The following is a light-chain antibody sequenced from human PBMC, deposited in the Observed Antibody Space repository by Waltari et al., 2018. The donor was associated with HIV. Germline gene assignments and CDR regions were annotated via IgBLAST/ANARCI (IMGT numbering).Light chain of an antibody. CDR3: GTWDSSLNAGV. CDR2: DND. Sequence: QSMLTQPPSVSAAPGQKVTISCSGSSSNLANNYVSWYQHLPGAAPKLVIYDNDNRPSGIPDRFSGSKSGASATLVITGIQTGDEGDYYCGTWDSSLNAGVFGGGTKLTVL. V-gene: IGLV1-51*01. J-gene: IGLJ3*02. CDR1: SSNLANNY.